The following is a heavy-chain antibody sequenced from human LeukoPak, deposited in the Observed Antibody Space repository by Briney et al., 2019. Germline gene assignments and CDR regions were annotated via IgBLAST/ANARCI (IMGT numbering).Heavy chain of an antibody. V-gene: IGHV4-39*01. Sequence: SETLSLTCTVSGGSISSSSYYWGWIRQPPGKGLEWIGSIYYSGSTYYNPSLKSRVTISVDTSKNQFSLKLSSVTAADTAVYYCAGGRGGAFDIWGQGTMVTVPS. CDR2: IYYSGST. D-gene: IGHD3-10*01. J-gene: IGHJ3*02. CDR1: GGSISSSSYY. CDR3: AGGRGGAFDI.